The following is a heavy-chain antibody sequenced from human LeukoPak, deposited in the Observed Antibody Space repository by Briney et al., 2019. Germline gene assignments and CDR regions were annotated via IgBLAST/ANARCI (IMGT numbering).Heavy chain of an antibody. CDR3: ARGQRYCSSTSCYTARCYFDY. CDR1: GGSFSGYY. V-gene: IGHV4-34*01. J-gene: IGHJ4*02. CDR2: INHSGST. Sequence: SETLSLTCAVYGGSFSGYYWSWIRQPPGKGLEWIGEINHSGSTNYNPSLKSRVTISVDTSKNQFSLKLSSVTAADTAVYYCARGQRYCSSTSCYTARCYFDYRGQGTLVTVSS. D-gene: IGHD2-2*02.